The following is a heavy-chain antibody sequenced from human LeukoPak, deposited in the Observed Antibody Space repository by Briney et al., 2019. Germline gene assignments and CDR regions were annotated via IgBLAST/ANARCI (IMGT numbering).Heavy chain of an antibody. V-gene: IGHV3-30*18. J-gene: IGHJ4*02. CDR1: GFTFSSYA. Sequence: GGSLRLSCSASGFTFSSYAMQWVSQAPGKGLGWVAVISYNGRNPNYADSVQGRFTISRDNSKNTLYLQMNSLRAEDTAVYYCAKSGLNRFDYWGQGTLVTVSS. CDR3: AKSGLNRFDY. D-gene: IGHD2-15*01. CDR2: ISYNGRNP.